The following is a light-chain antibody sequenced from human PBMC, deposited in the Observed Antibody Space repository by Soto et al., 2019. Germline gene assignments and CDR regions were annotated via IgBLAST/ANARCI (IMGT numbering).Light chain of an antibody. V-gene: IGKV3-15*01. Sequence: EIVMAQSPATLSVSPGERATLACRASQSVGSNLAWYQQKPGQAPRLLIYGASTRATGIPARFSGSGSGTESTLPLSTLQSEDFAIYFCQQYNNWPPDRTFGQGTKVQIK. CDR1: QSVGSN. CDR3: QQYNNWPPDRT. CDR2: GAS. J-gene: IGKJ1*01.